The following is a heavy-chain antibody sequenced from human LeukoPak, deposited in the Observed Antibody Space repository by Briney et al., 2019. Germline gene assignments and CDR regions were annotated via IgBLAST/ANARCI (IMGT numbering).Heavy chain of an antibody. CDR3: ARAEPRGSVWYPY. CDR2: IFHSGST. V-gene: IGHV4-4*02. CDR1: GGSISSNNW. Sequence: SETLSLTCAVSGGSISSNNWWSWVRQPPGKGLEWIGEIFHSGSTNYNPSLKSRVTISVDKSKNQFSLKLNSVTAADTAVYHCARAEPRGSVWYPYWGQGTLVTVSS. J-gene: IGHJ4*02. D-gene: IGHD6-13*01.